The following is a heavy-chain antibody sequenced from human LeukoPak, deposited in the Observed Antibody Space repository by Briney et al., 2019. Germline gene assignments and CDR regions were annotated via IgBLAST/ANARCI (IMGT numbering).Heavy chain of an antibody. CDR1: GFTFSNYW. D-gene: IGHD2-8*01. CDR3: ARLGQAKVNTNYYYYYMDV. J-gene: IGHJ6*03. CDR2: IKHDGSET. V-gene: IGHV3-7*01. Sequence: SGGSLRLSCAASGFTFSNYWMHWVRQAPGKGLEWVANIKHDGSETYYVDSLRGRFTISRDNAKNSLYLQMNSLRVEDTAVYYCARLGQAKVNTNYYYYYMDVWGKGTTVTVSS.